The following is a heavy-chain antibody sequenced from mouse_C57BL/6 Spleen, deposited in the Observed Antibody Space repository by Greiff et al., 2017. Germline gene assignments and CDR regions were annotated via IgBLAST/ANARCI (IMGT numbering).Heavy chain of an antibody. CDR1: GYTFTSYT. J-gene: IGHJ4*01. D-gene: IGHD5-1*01. V-gene: IGHV1-4*01. CDR2: INPSSGYT. CDR3: ARGSNYAMDY. Sequence: QVQLKQSGAELARPGASVKMSCKASGYTFTSYTMHWVKQRPGQGLEWIGYINPSSGYTKYNQKFKDKATLTADKSSSTAYMQLSSLTSEDSAVYYCARGSNYAMDYWGQGTSVTVSS.